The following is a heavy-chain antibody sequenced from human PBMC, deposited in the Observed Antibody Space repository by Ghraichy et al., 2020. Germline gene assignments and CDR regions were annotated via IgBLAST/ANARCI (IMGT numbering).Heavy chain of an antibody. CDR2: ISSSGSTI. Sequence: GGSLRLSCAASGFTFSSYEMNWVRQAPGKGLEWVSYISSSGSTIYYADSVKGRFTISRDNAKNSLYLQMNSLRAEDTAVYYCARSPIPFPYYDFWSGYLLTRLPNYYYYGMDVWGQGTTVTVSS. CDR3: ARSPIPFPYYDFWSGYLLTRLPNYYYYGMDV. V-gene: IGHV3-48*03. CDR1: GFTFSSYE. D-gene: IGHD3-3*01. J-gene: IGHJ6*02.